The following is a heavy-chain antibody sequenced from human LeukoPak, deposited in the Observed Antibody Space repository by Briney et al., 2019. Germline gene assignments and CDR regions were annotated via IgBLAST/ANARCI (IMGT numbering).Heavy chain of an antibody. Sequence: ASVRVSCEAAGYAFTGSYIHWVRQAPGQGLEWVGGINPNDGFTAYAQNFQGRVTMPRDTSISTAYMDLSRLTSDDTAVYFCARDRGARLERFYAFDFWGQGTTVTVSS. CDR1: GYAFTGSY. CDR2: INPNDGFT. J-gene: IGHJ3*01. CDR3: ARDRGARLERFYAFDF. V-gene: IGHV1-2*02. D-gene: IGHD1-1*01.